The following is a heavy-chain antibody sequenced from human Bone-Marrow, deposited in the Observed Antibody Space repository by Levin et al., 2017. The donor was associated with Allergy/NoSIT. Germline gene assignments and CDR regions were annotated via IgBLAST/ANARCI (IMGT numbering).Heavy chain of an antibody. CDR1: GFTFSSYA. CDR2: ISGSGGST. CDR3: AKPIAVAGASGDCCIHEPFDY. V-gene: IGHV3-23*01. D-gene: IGHD6-19*01. Sequence: GESLKISCAASGFTFSSYAMSWVRQAPGKGLEWVSAISGSGGSTYYADSVKGRFTISRDNSKNTLYLQMNSLRAEDTAVYYCAKPIAVAGASGDCCIHEPFDYWGQGTLVTVSS. J-gene: IGHJ4*02.